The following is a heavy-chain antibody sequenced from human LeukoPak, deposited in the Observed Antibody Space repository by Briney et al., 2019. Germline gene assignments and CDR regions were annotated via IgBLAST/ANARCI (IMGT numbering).Heavy chain of an antibody. J-gene: IGHJ3*01. D-gene: IGHD4-17*01. Sequence: APVRVSGNAFGHFFSAFYMLWVRQAPGLRLGCLGGIDPQRGDTKYTQKFQGKVTMTRVTSISTAYLELTRLTSDDTAMYYCATFTVSLKAFDLWGQGTMVTISS. CDR2: IDPQRGDT. CDR3: ATFTVSLKAFDL. V-gene: IGHV1-2*02. CDR1: GHFFSAFY.